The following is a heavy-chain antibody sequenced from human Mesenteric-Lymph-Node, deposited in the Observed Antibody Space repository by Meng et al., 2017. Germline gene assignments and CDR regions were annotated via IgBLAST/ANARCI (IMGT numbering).Heavy chain of an antibody. J-gene: IGHJ3*02. D-gene: IGHD3-22*01. CDR3: ARGSSPYYYDRGSAFDI. V-gene: IGHV1-69*01. Sequence: QVQLVQSGAEVKKPGSSVKVSCKASGGTFSSYAISWVRQAPGQGLEWMGGIIPIFGTANYAQKFQGRVTITTDESTSTAYMELSSLRSEDTAVYYCARGSSPYYYDRGSAFDIWGQGTMVTVSS. CDR2: IIPIFGTA. CDR1: GGTFSSYA.